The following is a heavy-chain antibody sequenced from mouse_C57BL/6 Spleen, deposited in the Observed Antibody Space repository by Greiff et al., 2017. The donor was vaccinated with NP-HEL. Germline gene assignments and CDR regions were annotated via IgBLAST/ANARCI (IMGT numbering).Heavy chain of an antibody. D-gene: IGHD2-4*01. CDR3: ARCYDYDGYYAMDY. CDR2: IYPRSGNT. CDR1: GYTFTSYG. Sequence: QVQLQQSGAELARPGASVKLSCKASGYTFTSYGISWVKRRTGQGLEWIGEIYPRSGNTYYNEKFKGKATLTADKSSSTAYMELRSLTSEDSAVYFCARCYDYDGYYAMDYWGQGTSVTVSS. J-gene: IGHJ4*01. V-gene: IGHV1-81*01.